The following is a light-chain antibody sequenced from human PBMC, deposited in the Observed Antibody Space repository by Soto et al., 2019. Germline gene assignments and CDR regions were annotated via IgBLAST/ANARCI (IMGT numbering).Light chain of an antibody. CDR2: EVT. V-gene: IGLV2-8*01. CDR1: SSDIGTFNY. J-gene: IGLJ3*02. CDR3: SSYAGNNKLV. Sequence: QAVVTQPPSASESPGQSVTISCTGTSSDIGTFNYVSWYQQHPDKAPKLMIYEVTQRPSGVPDRFSGSKSGNTASLTVSGLQAEDEADYYCSSYAGNNKLVFGGGTKLTVL.